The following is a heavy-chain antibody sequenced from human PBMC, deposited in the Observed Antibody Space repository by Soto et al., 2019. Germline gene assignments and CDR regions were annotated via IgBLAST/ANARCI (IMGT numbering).Heavy chain of an antibody. CDR3: ARDQQYCSGGSCYSTDAFDI. D-gene: IGHD2-15*01. CDR2: IYYSGST. V-gene: IGHV4-59*01. CDR1: GGSISSYY. Sequence: SETLSLTCTVSGGSISSYYWSWIRQPPGKGLEWIGYIYYSGSTNYNPSLKSRVTISVDTSKNQFSLKLSSVTAADTAVYYCARDQQYCSGGSCYSTDAFDIWGQGTMVTVSS. J-gene: IGHJ3*02.